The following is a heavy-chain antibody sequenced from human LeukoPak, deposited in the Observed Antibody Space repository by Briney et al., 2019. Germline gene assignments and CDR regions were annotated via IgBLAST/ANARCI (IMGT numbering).Heavy chain of an antibody. CDR2: IHYSGST. D-gene: IGHD2-15*01. V-gene: IGHV4-61*01. J-gene: IGHJ4*02. Sequence: PSETLSLTCIFSGGSISSISNYYWSWIRQPPGKGLEWIGYIHYSGSTNYNPSLKSRVTISIDTSKNQFSLKLISVTAADTAVYYCARSDCSGGSCYINFDYWGQGTLVTVSS. CDR3: ARSDCSGGSCYINFDY. CDR1: GGSISSISNYY.